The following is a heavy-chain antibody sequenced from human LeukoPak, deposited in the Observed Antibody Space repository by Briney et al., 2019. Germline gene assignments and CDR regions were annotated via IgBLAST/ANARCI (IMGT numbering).Heavy chain of an antibody. CDR1: GGSFSGYY. D-gene: IGHD2-2*01. CDR3: ASTGLVVVPAASTSNWFDP. CDR2: INHSGST. V-gene: IGHV4-34*01. Sequence: PETLSLTCAVYGGSFSGYYWSWIRQPPGKGLEWIGEINHSGSTNYNPSLKSRVTISVDTSKNQFSLKLSSVTAADTAVYYCASTGLVVVPAASTSNWFDPWGQGTLVTVSS. J-gene: IGHJ5*02.